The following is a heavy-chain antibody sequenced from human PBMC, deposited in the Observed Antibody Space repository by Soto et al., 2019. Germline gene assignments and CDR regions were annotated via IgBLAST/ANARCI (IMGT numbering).Heavy chain of an antibody. Sequence: GGSLRLSCAASGFTFSSYGMHWVRQAPGKGLEWVAVISYDGSNKYYADSVKGRFTISRDNSKNTLYLQMNSLRAEDTAVYYCAKDRSIPRVIFYYYYGMDVWGQGTTVTVSS. CDR2: ISYDGSNK. CDR3: AKDRSIPRVIFYYYYGMDV. D-gene: IGHD4-17*01. V-gene: IGHV3-30*18. CDR1: GFTFSSYG. J-gene: IGHJ6*02.